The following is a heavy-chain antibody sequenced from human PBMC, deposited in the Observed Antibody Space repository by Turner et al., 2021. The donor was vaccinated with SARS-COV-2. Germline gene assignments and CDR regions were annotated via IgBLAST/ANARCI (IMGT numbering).Heavy chain of an antibody. D-gene: IGHD3-10*01. CDR3: ARDYGEFFFDY. CDR2: IYSGGST. J-gene: IGHJ4*02. Sequence: EVQLVESGGGLVQPGGSLRLSCAASGFTVSSNYMSWVRQAPGNGLEWVSVIYSGGSTFYADSVKGRFTISRHNSKNTLYLQMNSLRAEDTAVYYCARDYGEFFFDYWGQGTLVTVSS. V-gene: IGHV3-53*04. CDR1: GFTVSSNY.